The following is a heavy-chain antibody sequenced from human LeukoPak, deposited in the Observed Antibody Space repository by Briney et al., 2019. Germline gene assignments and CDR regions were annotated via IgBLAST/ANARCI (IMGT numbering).Heavy chain of an antibody. V-gene: IGHV3-23*01. J-gene: IGHJ4*02. D-gene: IGHD3-9*01. CDR2: ISGSGGST. Sequence: GGSLRLSCAASGFTFSSYAMSWVRQAPGKGLEWVSAISGSGGSTYYADSVKGRFTISRDNSRNTLYLQMNSLRAEDTAVYYCAKDMRFDWTPYYFDYWGQGTLVTVSS. CDR1: GFTFSSYA. CDR3: AKDMRFDWTPYYFDY.